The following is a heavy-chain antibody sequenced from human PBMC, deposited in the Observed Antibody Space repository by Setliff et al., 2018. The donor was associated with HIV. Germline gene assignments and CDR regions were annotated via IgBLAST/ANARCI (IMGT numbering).Heavy chain of an antibody. CDR2: IKEDGSET. D-gene: IGHD4-17*01. CDR1: GFTFSDYW. CDR3: ARDTGMRDAAFDL. J-gene: IGHJ3*01. Sequence: GGSLRLSCAASGFTFSDYWMSWVRQAPGKGLEWVANIKEDGSETYYVDSVEGRFTISRDNAKNSLYLQMNSLRAEDTAVYYCARDTGMRDAAFDLWGQGTRVTVSS. V-gene: IGHV3-7*01.